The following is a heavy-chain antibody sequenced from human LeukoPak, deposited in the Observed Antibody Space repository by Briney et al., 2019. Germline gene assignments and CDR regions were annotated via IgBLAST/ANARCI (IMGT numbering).Heavy chain of an antibody. CDR1: GFNFQYAW. CDR2: IKSKRDGETT. Sequence: KAGGSLRLSCAGSGFNFQYAWMTWVRQAPGKGPEWVGRIKSKRDGETTDYAALVKSRFSISRDDSKDTVYLQMNSLRTEDTAVYYCTSLVGSPTYWGQGTLVIVSS. CDR3: TSLVGSPTY. V-gene: IGHV3-15*01. D-gene: IGHD4-23*01. J-gene: IGHJ4*02.